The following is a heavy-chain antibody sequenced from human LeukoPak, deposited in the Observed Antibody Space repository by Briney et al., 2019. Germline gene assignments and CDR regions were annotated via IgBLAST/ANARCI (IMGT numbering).Heavy chain of an antibody. CDR3: ARVSEAYYNFWSGSYHQYYYYYMDV. D-gene: IGHD3-3*01. CDR2: FYYSGST. V-gene: IGHV4-59*01. CDR1: GGSISSDY. J-gene: IGHJ6*03. Sequence: SETLSLTCTVSGGSISSDYWSWIRQPPGKGLEWIGYFYYSGSTNYNPSLKSRVTISVDTSKNQFSLKLSSVTAADTAVYYCARVSEAYYNFWSGSYHQYYYYYMDVWGKGTTVTVSS.